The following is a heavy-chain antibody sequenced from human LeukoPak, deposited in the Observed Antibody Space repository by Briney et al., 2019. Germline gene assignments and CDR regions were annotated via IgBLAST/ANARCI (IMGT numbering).Heavy chain of an antibody. V-gene: IGHV1-8*01. CDR2: MNPNSGNT. D-gene: IGHD6-13*01. CDR3: ARGLPSSWYVRYYFDY. CDR1: GYTFTNYD. Sequence: ASVKVSCKASGYTFTNYDINWVRQATGQGLEWMGWMNPNSGNTGYAQKFQGRVTMTTDTSTSTAYMELSRLRSDDTAVYYCARGLPSSWYVRYYFDYWGQGTLVTVSS. J-gene: IGHJ4*02.